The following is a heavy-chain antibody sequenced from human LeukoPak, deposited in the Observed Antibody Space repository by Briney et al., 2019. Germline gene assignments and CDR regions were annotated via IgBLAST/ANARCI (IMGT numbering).Heavy chain of an antibody. CDR1: GFNFGSYS. CDR2: ISADSATT. CDR3: ARKSASGNYPLDY. D-gene: IGHD3-10*01. V-gene: IGHV3-23*01. J-gene: IGHJ4*02. Sequence: GGSLRLSCAASGFNFGSYSMTWVRQAPGKGLEWVSVISADSATTFYADSVKGRFTISRDNVKNTVFLQMSSLRAEGTALYYCARKSASGNYPLDYWGQGTLVTVSS.